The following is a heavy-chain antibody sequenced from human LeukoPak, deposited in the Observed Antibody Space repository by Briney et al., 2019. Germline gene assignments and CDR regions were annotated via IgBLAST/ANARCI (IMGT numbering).Heavy chain of an antibody. Sequence: GGSLRLSCAASGFTVSTNYMSWVRQAPGKGLEWVSVIYSGGSTYYADSVKGRFTISRDNSKNTLYLQMNSLRAEDTAVYYCARGPAIVGATIHGRGFFDYWGQGTLVTVSS. CDR2: IYSGGST. CDR1: GFTVSTNY. D-gene: IGHD1-26*01. J-gene: IGHJ4*02. V-gene: IGHV3-53*01. CDR3: ARGPAIVGATIHGRGFFDY.